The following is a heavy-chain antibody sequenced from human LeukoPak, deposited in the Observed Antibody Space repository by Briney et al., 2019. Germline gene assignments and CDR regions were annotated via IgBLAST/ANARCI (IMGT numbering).Heavy chain of an antibody. Sequence: GGSLRLSCAASGFTFSNYGMHWVRQAPGKGLEWVAVIWYDGTNKYYADSVKGRFTISRDNAKTSLYLQMNSLRAEDTAVYYCARRFDIWGQGTVVTVSS. CDR2: IWYDGTNK. J-gene: IGHJ3*02. CDR1: GFTFSNYG. CDR3: ARRFDI. V-gene: IGHV3-33*01.